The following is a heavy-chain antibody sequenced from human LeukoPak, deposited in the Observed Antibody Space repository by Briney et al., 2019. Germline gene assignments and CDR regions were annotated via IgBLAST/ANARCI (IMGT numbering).Heavy chain of an antibody. V-gene: IGHV4-34*01. Sequence: SETLSLTCAVYGGSLSGYYWSWIRQPPGKGLEWVGEINHSGSTNYNPPLKSRVTISVDTSKNQFSLKLSSVTAADTAVYYCARPSGYSSGWYEGEDYWGQGTLVTVSS. CDR1: GGSLSGYY. J-gene: IGHJ4*02. D-gene: IGHD6-19*01. CDR3: ARPSGYSSGWYEGEDY. CDR2: INHSGST.